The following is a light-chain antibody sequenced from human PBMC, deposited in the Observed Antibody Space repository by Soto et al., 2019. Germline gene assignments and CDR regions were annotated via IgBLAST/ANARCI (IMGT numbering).Light chain of an antibody. CDR3: QQHSHWPPWT. V-gene: IGKV1-39*01. CDR1: QSIGSY. J-gene: IGKJ1*01. Sequence: DIQMTQSPSSLSASVGDRVTITCRASQSIGSYLNRYQQKPGKAPKLLIHAATSLQGGVPSRFSGSESGTDFTLTISNLEPEDFAVYYCQQHSHWPPWTFGQGTRVEIQ. CDR2: AAT.